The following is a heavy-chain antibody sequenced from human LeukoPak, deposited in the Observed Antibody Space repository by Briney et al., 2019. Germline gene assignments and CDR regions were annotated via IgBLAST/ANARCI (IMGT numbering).Heavy chain of an antibody. CDR2: IYSTDDVR. D-gene: IGHD1-1*01. CDR1: GHTFTRYH. V-gene: IGHV1-46*01. CDR3: ARETPDAYNFDY. J-gene: IGHJ4*02. Sequence: VPVEVSCKPSGHTFTRYHLQWVRQAPGQGIEWMVIIYSTDDVRDHAQNFQARLTKTRNTSTSTIYLELSSLESEHTAVHYCARETPDAYNFDYWGQGTLVTVSS.